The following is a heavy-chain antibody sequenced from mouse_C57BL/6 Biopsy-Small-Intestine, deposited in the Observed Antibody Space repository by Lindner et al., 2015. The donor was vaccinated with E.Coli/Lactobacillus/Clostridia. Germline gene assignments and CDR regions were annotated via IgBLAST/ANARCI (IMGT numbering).Heavy chain of an antibody. CDR2: IYPYNGLS. D-gene: IGHD2-3*01. CDR3: ARSDGYYGYFGV. CDR1: GHSSTGYY. J-gene: IGHJ1*01. V-gene: IGHV1-31*01. Sequence: VQLQESGPELVMPGASVKISCKASGHSSTGYYIHWVKQSHGNILDWIGFIYPYNGLSSYNQKFKGKATLTVDKSSSTAYMELRSLTSEDSAVYYCARSDGYYGYFGVWAQGPRSPSPQ.